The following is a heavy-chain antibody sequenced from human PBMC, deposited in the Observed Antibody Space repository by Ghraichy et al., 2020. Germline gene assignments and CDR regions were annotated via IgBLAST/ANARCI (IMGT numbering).Heavy chain of an antibody. D-gene: IGHD6-13*01. CDR3: ARANKILYSSSWYFGD. CDR2: VNPNSGGT. CDR1: GYTFTGYY. J-gene: IGHJ4*02. V-gene: IGHV1-2*02. Sequence: GESLNISCKASGYTFTGYYMHWVRQAPGQGLEWMGWVNPNSGGTNYAQKFQGRVTMTRDTSISTAYMELSRLRSDDTAVYYCARANKILYSSSWYFGDWGQGTLVTVSS.